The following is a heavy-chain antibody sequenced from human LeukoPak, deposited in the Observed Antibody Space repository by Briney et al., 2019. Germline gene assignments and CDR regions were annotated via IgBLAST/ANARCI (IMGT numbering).Heavy chain of an antibody. V-gene: IGHV1-3*03. J-gene: IGHJ4*02. CDR3: ATAVLRYFDWLLTLRPPFDY. Sequence: ASVKVSCKASGYTFTSYAMHWVRQAPGQRLEWMGWINAGNGNTKYSQEFQGRVTMTEDTSTDTAYMELSSLRSEDTAVYYCATAVLRYFDWLLTLRPPFDYWGQGTLVTVSS. CDR2: INAGNGNT. CDR1: GYTFTSYA. D-gene: IGHD3-9*01.